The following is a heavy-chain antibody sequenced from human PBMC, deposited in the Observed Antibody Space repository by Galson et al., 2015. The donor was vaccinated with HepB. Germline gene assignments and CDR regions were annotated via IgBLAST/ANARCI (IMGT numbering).Heavy chain of an antibody. CDR2: IIPIFGTA. Sequence: SVKVSCKASGGTFSSYAISWVRQAPGQGLEWMGGIIPIFGTANYAQKFQGRVTIAADESTSTAYMELSSLRSEDTAVYYCASGAPAGIVVVPAVLDAFDIWGQGTMVTVSS. D-gene: IGHD2-2*01. V-gene: IGHV1-69*13. CDR1: GGTFSSYA. J-gene: IGHJ3*02. CDR3: ASGAPAGIVVVPAVLDAFDI.